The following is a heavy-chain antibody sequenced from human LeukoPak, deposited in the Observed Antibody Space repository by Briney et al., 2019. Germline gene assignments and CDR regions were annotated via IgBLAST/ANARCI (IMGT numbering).Heavy chain of an antibody. D-gene: IGHD7-27*01. V-gene: IGHV3-53*01. CDR2: IYSGGST. J-gene: IGHJ4*02. CDR1: GFTVSSNY. CDR3: ARAWGSADY. Sequence: GGSLRLSCAASGFTVSSNYMSWVRQAPGKGLEWVSVIYSGGSTYYADSVKGRFTISRDSAKNSLYLLMNSLRAEDTAVYYCARAWGSADYWGQGTLVTVSS.